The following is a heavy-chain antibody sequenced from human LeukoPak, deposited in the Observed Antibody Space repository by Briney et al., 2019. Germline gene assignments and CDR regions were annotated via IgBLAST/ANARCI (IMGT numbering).Heavy chain of an antibody. J-gene: IGHJ5*02. V-gene: IGHV1-18*01. CDR3: ARAPYYDSSGYYST. D-gene: IGHD3-22*01. CDR1: GYTFTSYG. CDR2: ISAYNGNT. Sequence: GASVKVSCKASGYTFTSYGISWVRQAPGQGLEWMGWISAYNGNTNYAQKLQGRVTMTTDTSTSTAHMELRSLRSDDTAVYYCARAPYYDSSGYYSTWGQGTLVTVSS.